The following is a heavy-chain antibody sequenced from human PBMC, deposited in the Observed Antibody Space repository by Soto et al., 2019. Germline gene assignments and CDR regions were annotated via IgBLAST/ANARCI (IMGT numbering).Heavy chain of an antibody. V-gene: IGHV3-30-3*01. CDR1: GFTFSSYA. CDR2: ISYDGSNK. D-gene: IGHD6-13*01. CDR3: ARDLSISCDRPALRCGYYYYGMDV. J-gene: IGHJ6*02. Sequence: QVQLVESGGGVVQPGRSLRLSCAASGFTFSSYAMHWVRQAPGKGLEWVAVISYDGSNKYYADSVKGLFTISRDNSKNTLYLQMNSLRAEDTAVYYCARDLSISCDRPALRCGYYYYGMDVWCQGTTVTVSS.